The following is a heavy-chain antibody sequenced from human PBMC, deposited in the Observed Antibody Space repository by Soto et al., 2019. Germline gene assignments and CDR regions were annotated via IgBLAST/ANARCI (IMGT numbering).Heavy chain of an antibody. J-gene: IGHJ6*02. V-gene: IGHV4-39*02. CDR3: ARDSPVGDYYGKDV. CDR1: GGSISSSSYY. CDR2: IYYSGST. Sequence: PSGTLSLTCTFSGGSISSSSYYWGWIRQPPGKGLEWIGSIYYSGSTYYNPSLKSRVTISIDTSKNQFSLKLSSVTAADTAVYYCARDSPVGDYYGKDVWGQGTTVTVSS.